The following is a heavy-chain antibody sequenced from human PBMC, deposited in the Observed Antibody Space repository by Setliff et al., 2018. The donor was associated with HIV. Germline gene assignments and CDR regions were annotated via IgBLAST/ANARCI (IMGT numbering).Heavy chain of an antibody. V-gene: IGHV3-7*01. CDR2: ISNDGGRE. Sequence: QPGGSLRLSCAVSGFTLSDYYMDWVRQAPGKGLEWAAIISNDGGREYYVDSVKGRFTISRDNAKSSLYLQMDSLRVEDTSVYYCWSGYTSGRWGQGTLVTVSS. CDR1: GFTLSDYY. J-gene: IGHJ4*02. CDR3: WSGYTSGR. D-gene: IGHD6-19*01.